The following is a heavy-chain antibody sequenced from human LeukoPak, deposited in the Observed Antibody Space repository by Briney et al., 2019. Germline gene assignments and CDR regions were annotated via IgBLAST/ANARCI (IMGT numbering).Heavy chain of an antibody. CDR2: ISSSGSTI. D-gene: IGHD5-12*01. J-gene: IGHJ5*02. CDR1: GFTFSDYY. V-gene: IGHV3-11*01. Sequence: GGSLRLSCAASGFTFSDYYMSWIRQAPGKGLEWVSYISSSGSTIYYADSVKGRFTISRDNTKNSLYLQMNSLRAEDTAVYYCARDRSRYSGYDWGSWFDPWGQGTLVTVSS. CDR3: ARDRSRYSGYDWGSWFDP.